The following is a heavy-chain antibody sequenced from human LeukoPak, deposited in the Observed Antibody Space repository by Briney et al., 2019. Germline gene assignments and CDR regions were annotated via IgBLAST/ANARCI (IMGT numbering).Heavy chain of an antibody. V-gene: IGHV4-30-2*01. CDR2: IYHSGST. CDR3: ARVPYSDYYGSGSYYQLYYYYGMDV. J-gene: IGHJ6*04. D-gene: IGHD3-10*01. CDR1: GGSISSGGYS. Sequence: SETLSLTCAVSGGSISSGGYSWSWIRQPPGTGLEWIGYIYHSGSTYYNPSLKSRVTISVDRSKNQFSLKLSSVTAADTAVYYCARVPYSDYYGSGSYYQLYYYYGMDVWGKGTTVTVSS.